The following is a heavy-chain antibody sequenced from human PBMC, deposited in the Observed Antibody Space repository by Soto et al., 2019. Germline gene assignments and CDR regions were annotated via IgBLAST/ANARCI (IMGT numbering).Heavy chain of an antibody. CDR2: INHSGST. CDR3: ARGRNNWNYVGYYYYGMDV. Sequence: SETLSLTCAVYGGSFSGYYWSWIRQPPGKGLEWIGEINHSGSTNCNPSLKSRVTISVDTSKNQFSLKLSSVTAADTAVYYCARGRNNWNYVGYYYYGMDVWGQGTTVTVSS. CDR1: GGSFSGYY. J-gene: IGHJ6*02. D-gene: IGHD1-7*01. V-gene: IGHV4-34*01.